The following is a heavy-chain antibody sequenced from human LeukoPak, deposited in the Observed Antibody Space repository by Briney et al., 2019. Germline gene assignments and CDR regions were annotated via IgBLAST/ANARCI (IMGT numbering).Heavy chain of an antibody. Sequence: SETLSLTCAVYGGSFSGYYWSWIRQPPGKGLEWIGEINHSGSTNYNPSLKSRVTISVDTSKNQLSLKLSSVTAADTAVYYCARVTCCGGDCYSGRGDYFDYWGQGTLVTVSS. CDR3: ARVTCCGGDCYSGRGDYFDY. D-gene: IGHD2-21*02. CDR1: GGSFSGYY. V-gene: IGHV4-34*01. J-gene: IGHJ4*02. CDR2: INHSGST.